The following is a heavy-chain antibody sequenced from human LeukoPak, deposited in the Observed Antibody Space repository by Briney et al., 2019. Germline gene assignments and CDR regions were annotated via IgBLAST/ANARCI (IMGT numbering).Heavy chain of an antibody. J-gene: IGHJ4*02. Sequence: GGSLRLSCAASGFTFSSYSMTWVRQAPGKGLEWVSSISSSSSYIYYADSVKGRFTISRDNAKNSLYLQMNSLRAEDTAVYYCARGHPNYYDSSGYYHFDYWGQGTLATVSS. CDR3: ARGHPNYYDSSGYYHFDY. D-gene: IGHD3-22*01. CDR1: GFTFSSYS. CDR2: ISSSSSYI. V-gene: IGHV3-21*01.